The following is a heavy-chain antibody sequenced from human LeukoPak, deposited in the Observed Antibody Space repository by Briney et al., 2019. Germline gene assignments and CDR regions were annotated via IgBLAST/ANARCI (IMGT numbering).Heavy chain of an antibody. CDR3: AKDWSSGIFGSYYFDY. CDR1: GFTFSSYG. V-gene: IGHV3-33*06. D-gene: IGHD3-3*01. J-gene: IGHJ4*02. CDR2: IWYDGSNK. Sequence: AGGSLRLSCAASGFTFSSYGMHWVRQAPGKRLEWVAVIWYDGSNKYYADSVKGRFTISRDNSKNTLYLQMNSLRAEDTAVYYCAKDWSSGIFGSYYFDYWGQGTLVTVSS.